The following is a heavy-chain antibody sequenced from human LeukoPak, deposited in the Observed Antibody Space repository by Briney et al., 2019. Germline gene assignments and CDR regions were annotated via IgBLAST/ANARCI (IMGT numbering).Heavy chain of an antibody. CDR1: GGSFSGYY. V-gene: IGHV4-34*01. J-gene: IGHJ4*02. CDR3: ARSSGTGTFSY. CDR2: INHSGST. Sequence: SETLSLTCAVYGGSFSGYYWSWIRQPPGKGLEWIGEINHSGSTNYNPSLESRATISVDTSKNHFSLKMSSVTAADTAVYYCARSSGTGTFSYWGQGTLVTVSS. D-gene: IGHD6-25*01.